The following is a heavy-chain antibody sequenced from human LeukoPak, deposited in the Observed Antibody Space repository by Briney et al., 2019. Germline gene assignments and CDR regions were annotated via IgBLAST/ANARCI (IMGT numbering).Heavy chain of an antibody. J-gene: IGHJ4*02. V-gene: IGHV3-33*01. D-gene: IGHD3-10*01. Sequence: PGTSLRLSCAASGFAFNTYAMHWVRQAPGKGLEWVTLIWHDGSHKFYIDSVRGRFTISRDNSKNTVYLQMNGLRAEDTAVYYCARETFGSGGYPDFWGQGTLVTVSS. CDR1: GFAFNTYA. CDR3: ARETFGSGGYPDF. CDR2: IWHDGSHK.